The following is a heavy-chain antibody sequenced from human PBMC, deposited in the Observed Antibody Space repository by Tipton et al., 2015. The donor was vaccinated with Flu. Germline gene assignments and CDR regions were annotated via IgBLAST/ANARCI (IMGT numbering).Heavy chain of an antibody. CDR3: ARDNAVFPGALYF. Sequence: TLSLTCAVSGHSISSDYYWAWIRQPPGKGLELIGSIYPSGNTYYNPSLKSRVIISVDTSKNQFSLKVRSVTAADTAVYYCARDNAVFPGALYFWGQGSLVTVSS. V-gene: IGHV4-38-2*02. J-gene: IGHJ4*02. CDR2: IYPSGNT. CDR1: GHSISSDYY. D-gene: IGHD1-14*01.